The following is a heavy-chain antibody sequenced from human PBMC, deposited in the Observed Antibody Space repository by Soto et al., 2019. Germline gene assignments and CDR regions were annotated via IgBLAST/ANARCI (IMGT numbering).Heavy chain of an antibody. V-gene: IGHV1-3*01. D-gene: IGHD3-3*01. CDR1: GYTFTSYA. Sequence: QVQLVQSGAEVKKPGASVKVSCKASGYTFTSYAMHWVRQAPGQRLKWMGWINAGNGNTKYSQKFQGRVTITRDPSASTAYMELSSLRAEDTAVYYCERRGGDFWSGYPIDYWGQGTLVTVSS. CDR2: INAGNGNT. J-gene: IGHJ4*02. CDR3: ERRGGDFWSGYPIDY.